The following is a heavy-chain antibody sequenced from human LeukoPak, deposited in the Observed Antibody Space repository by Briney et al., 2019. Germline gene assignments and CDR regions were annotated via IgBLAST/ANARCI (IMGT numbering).Heavy chain of an antibody. D-gene: IGHD3-10*01. CDR1: GFILSDNY. CDR2: IYPVGT. J-gene: IGHJ5*02. CDR3: ARGGYYGSGNDFRFDP. Sequence: PGGSLRLSCAASGFILSDNYVTWVRQAPGKGLEWVSVIYPVGTYYAESVTGRFSISRDKSKNTVYLQMNSLRADDTAVYYCARGGYYGSGNDFRFDPWGQGTLVTVSS. V-gene: IGHV3-53*01.